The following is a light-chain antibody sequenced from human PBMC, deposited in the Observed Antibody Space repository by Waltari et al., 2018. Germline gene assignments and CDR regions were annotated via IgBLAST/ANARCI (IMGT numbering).Light chain of an antibody. Sequence: EIVMTQSPATLSVSLGERAPLSCRASQTVSSTLAWYQQRPGQAPRLLIYGASTRATGVPARFSGSGSGTEFTLTISSLQSEDFAIYYCQQYYNWLWTFGQGTKVEIK. J-gene: IGKJ1*01. V-gene: IGKV3-15*01. CDR3: QQYYNWLWT. CDR2: GAS. CDR1: QTVSST.